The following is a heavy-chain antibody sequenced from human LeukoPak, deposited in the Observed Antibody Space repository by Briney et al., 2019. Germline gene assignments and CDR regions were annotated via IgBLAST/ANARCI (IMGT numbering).Heavy chain of an antibody. J-gene: IGHJ4*02. CDR1: GCAFSDYY. CDR3: ARAGYYGSDPDY. CDR2: ISSSSSYT. V-gene: IGHV3-11*06. D-gene: IGHD3-10*01. Sequence: PGGSLRLSCAASGCAFSDYYMSWIRQAPGKGLEWVSYISSSSSYTNYADSVKGRFTISRDNAKNSLYLQMNSLRAEDTAVYYCARAGYYGSDPDYWGQGTLVTVSS.